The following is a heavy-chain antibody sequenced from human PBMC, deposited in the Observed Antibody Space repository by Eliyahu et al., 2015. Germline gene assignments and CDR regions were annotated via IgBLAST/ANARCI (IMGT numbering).Heavy chain of an antibody. Sequence: QLQLQESGXGLVKPSQTLSLTCAXSGGXXSSGGYSWSWIRQPPGKGLEWIGNIYHSGSTYYNPSLKSRVTMSVDRSKNQFSLKLSSVTAADTAVYYCARVVGGVTPPFDPWGQGTLVTVSS. CDR3: ARVVGGVTPPFDP. V-gene: IGHV4-30-2*01. CDR1: GGXXSSGGYS. D-gene: IGHD3-16*01. CDR2: IYHSGST. J-gene: IGHJ5*02.